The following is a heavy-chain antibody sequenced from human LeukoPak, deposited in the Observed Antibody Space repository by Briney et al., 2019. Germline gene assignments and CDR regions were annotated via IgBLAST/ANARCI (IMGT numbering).Heavy chain of an antibody. CDR3: ARDKVGATSRNWFDP. CDR2: ISSSSSYI. CDR1: GFTFSSYA. D-gene: IGHD1-26*01. Sequence: PGGSLRLSCAASGFTFSSYAMSWVRQAPGKGLEWVSSISSSSSYIYYADSVKGRFTISRDNAKNSLYLQMNSLRAEDTAVYYCARDKVGATSRNWFDPWGQGTLVTVSS. V-gene: IGHV3-21*01. J-gene: IGHJ5*02.